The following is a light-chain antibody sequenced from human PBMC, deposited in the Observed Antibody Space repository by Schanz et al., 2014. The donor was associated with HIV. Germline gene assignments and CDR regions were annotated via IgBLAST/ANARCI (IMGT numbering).Light chain of an antibody. J-gene: IGLJ3*02. CDR2: EDN. Sequence: FMLTQPHSVSESPGKTVTISCTGSSGSIASNYVQWYQQRPGSAPTTVIFEDNRRPSGVPDRFSGSVDSSSNSASLTISGLKTEDEADYYCQSYDSSNPWVFGGGTKLTVL. CDR1: SGSIASNY. CDR3: QSYDSSNPWV. V-gene: IGLV6-57*02.